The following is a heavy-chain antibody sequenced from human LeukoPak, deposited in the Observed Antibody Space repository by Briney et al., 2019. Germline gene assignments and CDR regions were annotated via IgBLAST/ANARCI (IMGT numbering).Heavy chain of an antibody. CDR2: ISSSSSYI. D-gene: IGHD2-15*01. V-gene: IGHV3-21*01. CDR1: GCTFSSYS. CDR3: ARVGNGRSWDY. Sequence: GGSLRLSCAASGCTFSSYSMNWVRQAPGKGLEWVSSISSSSSYIDYADSVKGRFTISRDNAKNSLYLQMNSLRDDDTAVYYCARVGNGRSWDYWGQGTLVSVSS. J-gene: IGHJ4*02.